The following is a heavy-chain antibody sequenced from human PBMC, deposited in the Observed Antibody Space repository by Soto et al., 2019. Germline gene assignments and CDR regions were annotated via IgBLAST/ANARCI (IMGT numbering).Heavy chain of an antibody. D-gene: IGHD2-15*01. CDR3: ARGQVAAAQH. J-gene: IGHJ4*02. V-gene: IGHV4-30-2*01. Sequence: QLQLQESGSGLVKPSQTLSLTCAVSGGSISSGGYSWSWIRQPPGKGLEWIGYIYHSGSTYYNPSLQSRVDTSVDRSKTQISLKLRSVPAADTAVYYCARGQVAAAQHWGQGTLVTVSS. CDR2: IYHSGST. CDR1: GGSISSGGYS.